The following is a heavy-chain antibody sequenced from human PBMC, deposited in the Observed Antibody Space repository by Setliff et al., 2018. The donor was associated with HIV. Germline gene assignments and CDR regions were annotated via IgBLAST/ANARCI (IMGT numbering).Heavy chain of an antibody. D-gene: IGHD2-8*01. CDR1: GGSASNSRYY. V-gene: IGHV4-39*01. Sequence: PSETLSLTCTVSGGSASNSRYYWAWIRQPPGKGLEYIGSIHYNEKTYYKPSLKSRVTISIDTSKNQFSLKLSSVTAADAAVYYWASHKRYCTDGICLSSIDHAFDIWGQGTMVTVSS. CDR3: ASHKRYCTDGICLSSIDHAFDI. J-gene: IGHJ3*02. CDR2: IHYNEKT.